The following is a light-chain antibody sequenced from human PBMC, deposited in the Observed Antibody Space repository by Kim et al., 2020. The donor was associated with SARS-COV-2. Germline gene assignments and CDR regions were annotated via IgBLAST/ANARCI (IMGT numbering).Light chain of an antibody. Sequence: ASVGDRVTSHSRASKSISSYLNWYQQRPGKAPKLLIYAASSLQSGVPSRFSGSGSGTDFTLTISRLQPEDFATYYCQQSYSTPLTFGGGTKVDIK. J-gene: IGKJ4*01. CDR3: QQSYSTPLT. CDR1: KSISSY. CDR2: AAS. V-gene: IGKV1-39*01.